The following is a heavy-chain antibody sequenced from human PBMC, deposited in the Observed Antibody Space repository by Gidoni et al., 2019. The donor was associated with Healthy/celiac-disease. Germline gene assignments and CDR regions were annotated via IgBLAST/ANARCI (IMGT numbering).Heavy chain of an antibody. CDR2: ITYDGSNK. Sequence: QVQLVESGGGVVQPGRSLRLSCAASGFTFSSYGMHWVRQAPGKGLEWVAVITYDGSNKYYADSVKGRFTISRDNSKNTLYLQMNSLRAEDTAVYYCAKGRRKGELLGGFDYWGQGTLVTVSS. CDR3: AKGRRKGELLGGFDY. CDR1: GFTFSSYG. J-gene: IGHJ4*02. D-gene: IGHD1-26*01. V-gene: IGHV3-30*18.